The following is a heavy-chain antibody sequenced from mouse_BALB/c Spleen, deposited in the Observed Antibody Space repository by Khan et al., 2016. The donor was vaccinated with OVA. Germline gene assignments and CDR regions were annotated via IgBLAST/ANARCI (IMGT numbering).Heavy chain of an antibody. CDR2: INPSNTYT. J-gene: IGHJ4*01. Sequence: QVQLQQSGAELARPGASVKMSCKASGYTFTSYSMHWIKQRPGQGLEWIGNINPSNTYTNYNQKFKDKATLTADKSSSTAYMQLSSLTSEDSAVYYCTSDFHYYCSRGSLDYWGQGTSVTVSS. CDR3: TSDFHYYCSRGSLDY. D-gene: IGHD1-1*01. V-gene: IGHV1-4*01. CDR1: GYTFTSYS.